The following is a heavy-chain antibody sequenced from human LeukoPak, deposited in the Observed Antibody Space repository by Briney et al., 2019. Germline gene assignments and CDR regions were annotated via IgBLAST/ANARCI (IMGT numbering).Heavy chain of an antibody. D-gene: IGHD6-19*01. V-gene: IGHV3-23*01. CDR2: ISGSGGGT. CDR3: AKVQAASSGWYFDY. CDR1: GFTFSNYA. J-gene: IGHJ4*02. Sequence: HTGGSLRLSCAASGFTFSNYAITWVRQAPGKGLDWDSAISGSGGGTKYADSVKGRFTISRDNSKNTLYLQTNSLRAEDTAVYYCAKVQAASSGWYFDYWGQGTLVTVSS.